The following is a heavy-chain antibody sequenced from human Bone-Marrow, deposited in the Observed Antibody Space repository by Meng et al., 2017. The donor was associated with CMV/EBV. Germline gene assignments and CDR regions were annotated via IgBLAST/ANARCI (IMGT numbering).Heavy chain of an antibody. CDR1: GFTFSSYS. D-gene: IGHD6-6*01. CDR3: ARWPYSSLFDY. CDR2: ISSSSSYI. J-gene: IGHJ4*02. Sequence: GESLKISCAASGFTFSSYSMNWVRQAPGKGLEWVSSISSSSSYIYYADSVKGRFTISRDNAKNSLYLQMNSLRAEDTAVYYCARWPYSSLFDYWVQGTLVTVSS. V-gene: IGHV3-21*01.